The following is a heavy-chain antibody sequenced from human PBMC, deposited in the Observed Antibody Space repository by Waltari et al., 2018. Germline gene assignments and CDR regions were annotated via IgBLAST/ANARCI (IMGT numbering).Heavy chain of an antibody. J-gene: IGHJ4*02. D-gene: IGHD3-10*01. CDR2: IYYSGST. CDR3: ARDGAQYYGSDLH. CDR1: GGSIRRGDYY. V-gene: IGHV4-30-4*08. Sequence: QVQLQESGPGLVKPSQTLSLTCTVSGGSIRRGDYYWSWIRQPPGKGLEWIGYIYYSGSTYYNPSLKSRVTISVDTSKNEFSLKLSSVTAADTAVYYCARDGAQYYGSDLHWGQGTLGTVSS.